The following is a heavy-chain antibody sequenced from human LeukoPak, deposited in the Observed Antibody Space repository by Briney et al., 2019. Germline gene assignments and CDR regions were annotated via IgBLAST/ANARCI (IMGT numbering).Heavy chain of an antibody. CDR1: GGSIRSYY. V-gene: IGHV4-59*12. CDR3: ARGSQSLGYCSGGSCRAKIFDY. Sequence: SETLSLTCTVSGGSIRSYYWNWIRQPPGKGLEWIGYIYYSGNTNYNPSLKSRVTISVDTSKNQFSLKLSSVTAADTAVYYCARGSQSLGYCSGGSCRAKIFDYWGQGTLVTVSS. D-gene: IGHD2-15*01. J-gene: IGHJ4*02. CDR2: IYYSGNT.